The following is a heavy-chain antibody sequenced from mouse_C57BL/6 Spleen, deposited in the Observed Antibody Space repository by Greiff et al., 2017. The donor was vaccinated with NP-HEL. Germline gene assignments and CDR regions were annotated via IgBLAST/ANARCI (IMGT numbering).Heavy chain of an antibody. J-gene: IGHJ4*01. Sequence: VQLQQSGAELVRPGASVTLSCKASGYTFTDYEMHWVKQTPVHGLEWIGAIDPETGGTAYNQKFKGKAILTADKSSSTAYMELRSLTSEDSAVYDWTPDITTVVATDGYATDYLGQGNSVNVSS. D-gene: IGHD1-1*01. V-gene: IGHV1-15*01. CDR2: IDPETGGT. CDR3: TPDITTVVATDGYATDY. CDR1: GYTFTDYE.